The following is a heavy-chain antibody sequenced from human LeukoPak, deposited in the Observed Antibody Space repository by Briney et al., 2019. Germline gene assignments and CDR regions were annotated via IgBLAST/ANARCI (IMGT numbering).Heavy chain of an antibody. CDR2: IYDSGST. CDR1: GGSIRSSYYY. J-gene: IGHJ4*02. V-gene: IGHV4-39*07. D-gene: IGHD2-2*01. CDR3: ARGAVVVPAAIDAWFDY. Sequence: SETLSLTCTVSGGSIRSSYYYWGWIRQPPGKGLEWIGSIYDSGSTYYNPSLKSRVTISVDTSKNQFSLKLSSVTAADTAVYYCARGAVVVPAAIDAWFDYWGQGTLVTVSS.